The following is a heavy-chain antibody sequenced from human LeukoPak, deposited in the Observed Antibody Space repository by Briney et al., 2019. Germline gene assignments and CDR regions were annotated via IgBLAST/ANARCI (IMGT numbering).Heavy chain of an antibody. CDR3: ARPPLPDYYYGMDV. CDR1: GGTFSSYA. Sequence: ASVKVSCKASGGTFSSYAISWVRQAPGQGLEWMGGIIPIFGTANHAQKFQGRVTITADESTSTAYMELSSLRSEDTAVYYCARPPLPDYYYGMDVWGQGTTVTVSS. J-gene: IGHJ6*02. V-gene: IGHV1-69*13. CDR2: IIPIFGTA.